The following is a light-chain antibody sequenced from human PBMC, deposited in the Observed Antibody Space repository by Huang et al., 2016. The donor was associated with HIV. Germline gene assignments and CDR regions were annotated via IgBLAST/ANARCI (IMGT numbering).Light chain of an antibody. CDR1: QSISNN. V-gene: IGKV1-39*01. Sequence: DIQMNQSPSSLSASVGNRVTITGRASQSISNNLNWYQQKPGKAPKLLIYAASNLQTGVSLRFSGDGSGTNFTLTISALQPEDFATYYCQQSYTTPRVTFGPGTKVHI. CDR3: QQSYTTPRVT. CDR2: AAS. J-gene: IGKJ3*01.